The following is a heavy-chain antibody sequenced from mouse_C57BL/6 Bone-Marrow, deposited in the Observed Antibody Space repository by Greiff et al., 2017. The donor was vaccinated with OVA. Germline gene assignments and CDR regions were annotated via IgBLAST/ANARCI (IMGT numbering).Heavy chain of an antibody. V-gene: IGHV1-81*01. CDR1: GYTFTSYG. D-gene: IGHD2-5*01. Sequence: QVQLQQSGAELARPGASVKLSCKASGYTFTSYGISWVKQRPGQGLEWIGEIYPRSGNTYYNEKFKGKATLTADKSSSTAYMELRSLTSEDSAVXFCARYDYYSNLHYAMDYWGQGTSVTVSS. CDR3: ARYDYYSNLHYAMDY. J-gene: IGHJ4*01. CDR2: IYPRSGNT.